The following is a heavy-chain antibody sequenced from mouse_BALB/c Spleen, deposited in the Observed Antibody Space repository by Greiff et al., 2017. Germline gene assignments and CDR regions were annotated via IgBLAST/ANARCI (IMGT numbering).Heavy chain of an antibody. J-gene: IGHJ1*01. CDR3: ARSDYYGSSPYWYFDV. CDR2: ISSGSSTI. Sequence: EVMLVESGGGLVQPGGSRKLSCAASGFTFSSFGMHWVRQAPEKGLEWVAYISSGSSTIYYADTVKGRFTISRDNPKNTLFLQMTSLRSEDTAMYYCARSDYYGSSPYWYFDVWGAGTTVTVSS. D-gene: IGHD1-1*01. CDR1: GFTFSSFG. V-gene: IGHV5-17*02.